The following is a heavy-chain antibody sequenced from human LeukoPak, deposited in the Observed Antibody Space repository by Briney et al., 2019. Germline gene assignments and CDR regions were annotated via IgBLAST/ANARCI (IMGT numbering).Heavy chain of an antibody. CDR1: GFTFDDYA. V-gene: IGHV3-9*01. J-gene: IGHJ3*02. CDR3: AREGGNDVFDI. Sequence: GRSLRLSCAASGFTFDDYAMHWVRQAPGKGLEWVSGISWNSGSIGYADSVKGRFTISRDNAKNSLYLQMNSLRAEDTAVYYCAREGGNDVFDIWGQGTLVTVSS. CDR2: ISWNSGSI.